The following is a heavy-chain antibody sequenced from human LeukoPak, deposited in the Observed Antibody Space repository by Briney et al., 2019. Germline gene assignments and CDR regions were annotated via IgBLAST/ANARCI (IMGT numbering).Heavy chain of an antibody. CDR1: GFTFSNFG. CDR3: AKGTDDGSGRFDY. D-gene: IGHD3-10*01. J-gene: IGHJ4*02. CDR2: IRYDGSNK. V-gene: IGHV3-30*02. Sequence: PGGSLRLSCAASGFTFSNFGMHWVRQAPGKGLEWVALIRYDGSNKYYADSVKGRFTISRDNSKNTLYLQMNSLRAEDTAMYYCAKGTDDGSGRFDYWGQGTLVTVSS.